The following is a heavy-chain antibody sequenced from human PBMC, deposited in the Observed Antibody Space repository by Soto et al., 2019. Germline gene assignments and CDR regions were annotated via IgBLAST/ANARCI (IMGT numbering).Heavy chain of an antibody. V-gene: IGHV3-30*02. CDR2: IWYDGSNT. CDR3: AKEGGLSGSYYISSSYYFDY. CDR1: GVSFSTYV. D-gene: IGHD1-26*01. J-gene: IGHJ4*02. Sequence: PGGSLRLSCAASGVSFSTYVMDGVRQTTGRGLDWVAVIWYDGSNTYYADSVKGRFTISRDNSKNTLYLQMNSLRAEDTSVYYCAKEGGLSGSYYISSSYYFDYWGQGTLVTVSS.